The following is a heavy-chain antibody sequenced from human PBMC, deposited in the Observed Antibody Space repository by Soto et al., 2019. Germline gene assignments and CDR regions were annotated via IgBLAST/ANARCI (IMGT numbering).Heavy chain of an antibody. CDR2: IYYSGST. Sequence: PSETLSLTCTVSGGSISSGGYYWSWIRQHPGKGLEWIGYIYYSGSTYYNPSLKSRVTISVDTSKNQFSLKLGSVTAADTAVYYCARVFVGDRAIQIDYWGQGTLVTVSS. CDR1: GGSISSGGYY. CDR3: ARVFVGDRAIQIDY. J-gene: IGHJ4*02. D-gene: IGHD5-18*01. V-gene: IGHV4-31*03.